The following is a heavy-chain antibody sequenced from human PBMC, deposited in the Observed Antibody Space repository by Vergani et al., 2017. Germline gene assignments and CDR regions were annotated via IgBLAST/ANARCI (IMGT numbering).Heavy chain of an antibody. CDR3: ARLFGVVGRWLQPLHGYYFDY. CDR2: IYSGGST. J-gene: IGHJ4*02. V-gene: IGHV3-66*04. CDR1: GFTFSSHE. Sequence: EVQLVESGGGLVQPGGSLRLSCAASGFTFSSHEMNWVRQAPGKGLEWVSVIYSGGSTYYADSVKGRFTISRDNSKNTLYLQMNSLRAEDTAVYYCARLFGVVGRWLQPLHGYYFDYWGQGTLVTVSS. D-gene: IGHD5-24*01.